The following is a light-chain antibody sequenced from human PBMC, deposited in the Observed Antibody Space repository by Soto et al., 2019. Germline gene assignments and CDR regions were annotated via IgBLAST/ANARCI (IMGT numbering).Light chain of an antibody. J-gene: IGKJ4*01. CDR3: QQYNSYPLT. CDR2: DAS. CDR1: QAIGSW. V-gene: IGKV1D-16*01. Sequence: DIQMTQSPSSLSASVGDRVTITCRASQAIGSWLDWYQQKPGKAPTSLIYDASNLQTEVPSRFSGSGSGTDFTLTISGLQPEDSATYYCQQYNSYPLTFGGGTMVEIK.